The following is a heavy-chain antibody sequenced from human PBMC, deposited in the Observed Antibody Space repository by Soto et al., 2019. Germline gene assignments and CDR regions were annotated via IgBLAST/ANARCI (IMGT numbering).Heavy chain of an antibody. CDR1: GFTFSSYG. D-gene: IGHD2-2*01. Sequence: PGGSLRLSCAASGFTFSSYGMHWVRQAPGKGLEWVAVISYDGSNKYYADSVKGRFTISRDNSKNTLYLQMNSLRAEDTAVYYCAKEVGYQLYYFDYWGQGTLVTVSS. CDR2: ISYDGSNK. CDR3: AKEVGYQLYYFDY. J-gene: IGHJ4*02. V-gene: IGHV3-30*18.